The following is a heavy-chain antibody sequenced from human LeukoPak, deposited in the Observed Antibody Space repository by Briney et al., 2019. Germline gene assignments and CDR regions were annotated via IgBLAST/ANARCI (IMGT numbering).Heavy chain of an antibody. V-gene: IGHV3-43*02. Sequence: GGSLRLSCAASGFIFDDFGMHWVRQAPGKGLEWVSVISADGSRTRYADSVKGRFTSSRDNSKNSLYLQMNSLRTDDTALYYCAKDLGNDYYNFGMDVWGQGTTATVSS. J-gene: IGHJ6*02. CDR1: GFIFDDFG. CDR2: ISADGSRT. D-gene: IGHD4-23*01. CDR3: AKDLGNDYYNFGMDV.